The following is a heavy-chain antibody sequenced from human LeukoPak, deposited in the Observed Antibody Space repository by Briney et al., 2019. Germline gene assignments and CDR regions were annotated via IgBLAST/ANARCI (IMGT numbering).Heavy chain of an antibody. CDR2: IIPIFGTA. V-gene: IGHV1-69*13. Sequence: SVKVSCKASGGTFSSYAVSWVRQAPGQGLEWMGGIIPIFGTANYAQKFQGRVTITADESTSTAYMELSSLRSEDTAVYYCARERVVSTPHFDYWGQGTLVTVSS. D-gene: IGHD3-3*01. J-gene: IGHJ4*02. CDR3: ARERVVSTPHFDY. CDR1: GGTFSSYA.